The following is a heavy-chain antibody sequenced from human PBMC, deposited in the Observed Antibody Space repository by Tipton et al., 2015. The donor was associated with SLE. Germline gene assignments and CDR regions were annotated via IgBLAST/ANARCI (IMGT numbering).Heavy chain of an antibody. CDR1: GGSISRYY. Sequence: TLSLTCTDSGGSISRYYWCWIRQPPGKGLEWIGYIYYSGSTNYNPSLKSRVTISVDTSKNQFSLKLSSVTAADTAVYYCAGGQLERRRFDYWSQGTLVTSSS. V-gene: IGHV4-59*01. J-gene: IGHJ4*02. CDR2: IYYSGST. D-gene: IGHD1-1*01. CDR3: AGGQLERRRFDY.